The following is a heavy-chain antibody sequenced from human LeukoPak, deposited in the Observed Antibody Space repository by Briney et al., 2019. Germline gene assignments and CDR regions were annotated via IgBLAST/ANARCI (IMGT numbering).Heavy chain of an antibody. CDR3: ARDAGWYSYYFDY. D-gene: IGHD2-15*01. CDR1: GGSISSGSYY. J-gene: IGHJ4*02. V-gene: IGHV4-61*02. CDR2: IYTSGST. Sequence: SQTLSLTCTVSGGSISSGSYYWSWIRQPAGTGLEWIGRIYTSGSTNYNPSLKSRVTISVDTSKNQFSLKLSSVTAADTAVYYCARDAGWYSYYFDYWGQGTLVTVSS.